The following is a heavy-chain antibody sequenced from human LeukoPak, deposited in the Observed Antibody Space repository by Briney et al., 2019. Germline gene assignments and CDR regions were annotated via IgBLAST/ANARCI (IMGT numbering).Heavy chain of an antibody. Sequence: GGSLRLSCAASGFTFSSYGMHWVRQAPGKGLEWVAVIWYDGSNKYYADSVKGRFTISRDNSKNTLYLQMNSLRAEDTAVYYCARALVADYYGSGSFDYWGQGTLVTVSS. CDR3: ARALVADYYGSGSFDY. D-gene: IGHD3-10*01. CDR1: GFTFSSYG. CDR2: IWYDGSNK. V-gene: IGHV3-33*01. J-gene: IGHJ4*02.